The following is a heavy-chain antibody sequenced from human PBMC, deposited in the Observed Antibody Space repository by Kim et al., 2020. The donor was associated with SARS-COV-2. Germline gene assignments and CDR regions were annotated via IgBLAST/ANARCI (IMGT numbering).Heavy chain of an antibody. CDR1: GGSISSGSYY. J-gene: IGHJ4*02. CDR2: IYYSGST. Sequence: SETLSLTCTVSGGSISSGSYYWGWIRQPPGKGLEWIGSIYYSGSTYYNPSLKSRVTISVDTSKNQFSLKLSSVTAADTAVYYCARVHGSGSYSDYWGQGTLVTVSS. V-gene: IGHV4-39*07. CDR3: ARVHGSGSYSDY. D-gene: IGHD3-10*01.